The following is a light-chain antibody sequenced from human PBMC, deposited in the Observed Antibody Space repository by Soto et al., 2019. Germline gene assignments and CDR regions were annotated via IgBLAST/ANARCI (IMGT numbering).Light chain of an antibody. V-gene: IGKV3-11*01. CDR2: SGY. J-gene: IGKJ1*01. CDR1: QSVSSS. Sequence: FVVTQSPDTLSLSPGETATLSCRASQSVSSSVAWYQHKPGQSPRLVVYSGYKRSAGIPARFSGSGSGTDFTLTITRLENDDFAGYYCQQRYSWIRVFGPGTKVEVK. CDR3: QQRYSWIRV.